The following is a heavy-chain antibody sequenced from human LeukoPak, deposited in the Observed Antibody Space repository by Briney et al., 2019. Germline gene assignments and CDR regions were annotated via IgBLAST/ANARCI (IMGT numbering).Heavy chain of an antibody. CDR2: IYYSGST. D-gene: IGHD6-13*01. CDR3: ARDSPRAAAQAGIYYYYGMDV. J-gene: IGHJ6*02. Sequence: KASETLSLTCTVSGGSISGSSYYWGWLRQPPGKGLEWIGSIYYSGSTYYNPSLKSRVTISVDTSKNQFSLKLSSVTAADTAVYYCARDSPRAAAQAGIYYYYGMDVWGQGTTVTVSS. CDR1: GGSISGSSYY. V-gene: IGHV4-39*07.